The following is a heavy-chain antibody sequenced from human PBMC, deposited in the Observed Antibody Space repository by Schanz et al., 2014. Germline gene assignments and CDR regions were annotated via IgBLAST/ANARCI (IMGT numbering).Heavy chain of an antibody. V-gene: IGHV3-48*01. CDR1: AFTFSNYA. Sequence: EVQLLESGGGLVQPGGSLRLSCAASAFTFSNYAMTWVRQAPGKGLEWVSYISGSSRTIYYADSMKGRFTVSRDNAENALYLQMNSLRAEDTGLYFCARGGSGSHYRLDYWGQGTLVTVSS. D-gene: IGHD1-26*01. CDR2: ISGSSRTI. J-gene: IGHJ4*02. CDR3: ARGGSGSHYRLDY.